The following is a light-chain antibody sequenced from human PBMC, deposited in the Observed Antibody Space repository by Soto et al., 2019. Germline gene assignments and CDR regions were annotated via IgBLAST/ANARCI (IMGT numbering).Light chain of an antibody. CDR2: EVN. J-gene: IGLJ1*01. Sequence: QYVLTQPPSVSGSPGHSVAISCTGTSSDVGSYNRVAWYQQPPGTAPKLIISEVNNRPSGVPDRFSGSKSGNTASLTISGLQAEDEADYYCSSYTSTNTYVFGTGTKVTVL. CDR1: SSDVGSYNR. CDR3: SSYTSTNTYV. V-gene: IGLV2-18*02.